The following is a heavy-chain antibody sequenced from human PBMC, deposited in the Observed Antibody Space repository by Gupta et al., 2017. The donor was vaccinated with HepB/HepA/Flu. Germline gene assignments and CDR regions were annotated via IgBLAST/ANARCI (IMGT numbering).Heavy chain of an antibody. D-gene: IGHD2-2*02. CDR2: IIPIFGTA. CDR1: GGTFSSYA. CDR3: ANVYXSSTSCYILWFDP. Sequence: QVQLVQSGAEVKKPGSSVKVSCKASGGTFSSYAISWVRQAPGQGLEWMGGIIPIFGTANYAQKFQGRVTITADESTSTAYMELSSLRSEDTAXYXCANVYXSSTSCYILWFDPWGQGTLVTVSS. J-gene: IGHJ5*02. V-gene: IGHV1-69*01.